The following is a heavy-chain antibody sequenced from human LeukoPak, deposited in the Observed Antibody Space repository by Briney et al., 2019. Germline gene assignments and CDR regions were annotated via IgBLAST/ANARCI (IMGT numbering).Heavy chain of an antibody. D-gene: IGHD6-13*01. CDR3: AKGGGLAAAFDH. CDR1: GFTFSSYA. J-gene: IGHJ4*02. Sequence: GGSLRLSCAASGFTFSSYAMSWVRQTPGKGLEWVSIISGSGGTTCHADSVKGRFTISRDNSKNMLYPQMNSLRADDTAVYYCAKGGGLAAAFDHWGRGALVTVSS. V-gene: IGHV3-23*01. CDR2: ISGSGGTT.